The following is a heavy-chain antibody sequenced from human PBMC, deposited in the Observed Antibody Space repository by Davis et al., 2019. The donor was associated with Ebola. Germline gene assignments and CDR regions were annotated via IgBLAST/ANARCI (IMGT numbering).Heavy chain of an antibody. CDR2: IYHSGIT. CDR1: GGSISPYF. D-gene: IGHD3-16*01. V-gene: IGHV4-59*01. CDR3: AKGPLYYDTH. Sequence: SETLSLTCTVSGGSISPYFWSWIRQPPGKGLEWIGYIYHSGITKFNPSLKTRVTISLDTSKKQFSLRLSSVTAADTAVYYCAKGPLYYDTHWGQGTLVTVSS. J-gene: IGHJ1*01.